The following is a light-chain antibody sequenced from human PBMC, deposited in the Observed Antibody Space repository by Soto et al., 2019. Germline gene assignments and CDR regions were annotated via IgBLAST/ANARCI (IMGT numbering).Light chain of an antibody. V-gene: IGKV3-11*01. J-gene: IGKJ5*01. CDR2: DAS. CDR3: QQRSSAIT. CDR1: QSVSSH. Sequence: EIVFTQSPSTLSLSPGERATLSCRASQSVSSHLARFQQRPGQAPRLLIYDASNRATGIPARFSGRGSGTDFTLTISSLEPEDFAVYYCQQRSSAITFGQGTRLEIK.